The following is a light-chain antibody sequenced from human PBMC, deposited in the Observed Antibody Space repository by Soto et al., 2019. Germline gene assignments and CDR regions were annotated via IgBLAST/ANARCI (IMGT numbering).Light chain of an antibody. Sequence: EIVMTQSPATLSVSPGERATLSCRASQTVSSNLAWYQQKPGQAPRLLIYATSTRATGIPPRFSGTGSGTEFTLTISSLQPEDIATYYCQQYDNLPLTFGGGTKVDIK. CDR2: ATS. J-gene: IGKJ4*01. CDR1: QTVSSN. V-gene: IGKV3-15*01. CDR3: QQYDNLPLT.